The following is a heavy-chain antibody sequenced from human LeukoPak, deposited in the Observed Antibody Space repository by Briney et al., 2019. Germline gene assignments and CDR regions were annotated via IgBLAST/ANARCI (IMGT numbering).Heavy chain of an antibody. CDR1: GFTFSSYG. V-gene: IGHV3-33*01. J-gene: IGHJ5*02. CDR3: ARDYAYDYGDYVGGFWFDP. CDR2: IWYDGSNK. Sequence: PGGSLRLSCAASGFTFSSYGMHWVRQAPGKGLERVAVIWYDGSNKYYADSVKGRFTISRENSKNTLYLQMNSLRAEDTAVYYCARDYAYDYGDYVGGFWFDPWGQGTLVTVSS. D-gene: IGHD4-17*01.